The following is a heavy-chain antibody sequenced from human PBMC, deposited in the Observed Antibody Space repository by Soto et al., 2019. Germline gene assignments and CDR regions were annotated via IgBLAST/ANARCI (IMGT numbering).Heavy chain of an antibody. CDR2: INPNSGGT. V-gene: IGHV1-2*04. CDR3: ARDQHDYYDCSGRSSPYFFDY. Sequence: ASVKVSCKASGYTFTGYYMHWVRQAPGQGLEWMGWINPNSGGTNYAQKFQGWVTMTRDTSISTAYMELSRLRSDDTAVYYCARDQHDYYDCSGRSSPYFFDYWGQGTLVTVSS. J-gene: IGHJ4*02. D-gene: IGHD3-22*01. CDR1: GYTFTGYY.